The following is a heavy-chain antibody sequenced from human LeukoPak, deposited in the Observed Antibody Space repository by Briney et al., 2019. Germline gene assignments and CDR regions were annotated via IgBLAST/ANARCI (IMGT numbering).Heavy chain of an antibody. J-gene: IGHJ4*02. Sequence: TGRSLRLSCAASGFTFDDYAMHWVRHAPGKGLEWVSGISWNSGSIGYADSVKGRFTISRDNAKNSLYLQMNSLRAEDTALYYCAKAKMTGSFVDYWGQGTLVTVSS. CDR3: AKAKMTGSFVDY. CDR1: GFTFDDYA. D-gene: IGHD2-21*01. CDR2: ISWNSGSI. V-gene: IGHV3-9*01.